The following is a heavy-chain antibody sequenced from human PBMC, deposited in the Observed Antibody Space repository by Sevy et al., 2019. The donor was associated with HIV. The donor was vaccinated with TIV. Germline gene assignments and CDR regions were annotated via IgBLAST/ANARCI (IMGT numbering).Heavy chain of an antibody. CDR3: AGGLGALPGYYYAMDV. Sequence: GGSLRLSCAASGFIFSSYSMNWVRQAPGKGLEWISYISDSSSPRYYADSVKGRFTISRDNAKNSRYLQMNSLTAEDTAVYYCAGGLGALPGYYYAMDVWGQGTTVTVSS. V-gene: IGHV3-48*01. D-gene: IGHD6-6*01. J-gene: IGHJ6*02. CDR2: ISDSSSPR. CDR1: GFIFSSYS.